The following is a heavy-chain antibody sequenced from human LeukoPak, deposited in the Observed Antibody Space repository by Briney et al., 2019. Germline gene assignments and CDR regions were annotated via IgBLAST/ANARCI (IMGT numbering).Heavy chain of an antibody. Sequence: GGSLRLSCAASGFTFSSYAMHWGRQAPGKGLEWVAVISYDGSNKYYADSVKGRFTISTDHSKTTMYLQMNSLRAEATAVYSCARDYYDSSGYYYYYYGMDVWGQGTTVTVSS. V-gene: IGHV3-30-3*01. CDR3: ARDYYDSSGYYYYYYGMDV. CDR1: GFTFSSYA. J-gene: IGHJ6*02. D-gene: IGHD3-22*01. CDR2: ISYDGSNK.